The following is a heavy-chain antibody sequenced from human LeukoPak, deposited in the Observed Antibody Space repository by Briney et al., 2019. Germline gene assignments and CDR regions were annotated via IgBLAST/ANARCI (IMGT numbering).Heavy chain of an antibody. J-gene: IGHJ6*03. CDR3: ARALFVVVPSFYYYYMDV. V-gene: IGHV4-59*01. Sequence: SETLSLTCTVSGGSISSYYWSWIRQPPGKGLEWIGYIYYSGSTNYNPSLKSRVTISVDTSKNQFSLKLSSVTAADTAVYYCARALFVVVPSFYYYYMDVWGKGTTVTVSS. CDR1: GGSISSYY. D-gene: IGHD2-2*01. CDR2: IYYSGST.